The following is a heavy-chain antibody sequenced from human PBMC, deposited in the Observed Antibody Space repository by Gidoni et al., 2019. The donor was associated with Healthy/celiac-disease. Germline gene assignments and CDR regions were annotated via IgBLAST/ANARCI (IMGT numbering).Heavy chain of an antibody. Sequence: EVQLLEAGGGLVQPGGSVRLSCAASGFTFSSCAMGWVRQARGKGLGWFSVISGSGVSTYYADSVKGRFTISSDNSKNTLFLQMNSLRADDTAVYYCAKGPGGSYYYFDYWGQGTLVTVSS. V-gene: IGHV3-23*01. J-gene: IGHJ4*02. CDR2: ISGSGVST. D-gene: IGHD1-26*01. CDR3: AKGPGGSYYYFDY. CDR1: GFTFSSCA.